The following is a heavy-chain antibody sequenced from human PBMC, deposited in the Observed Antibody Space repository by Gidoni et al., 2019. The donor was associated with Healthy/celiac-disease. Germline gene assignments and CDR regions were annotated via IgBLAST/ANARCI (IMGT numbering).Heavy chain of an antibody. D-gene: IGHD5-18*01. CDR2: MSYDGSNK. CDR3: ARPTRTGYSYGSLPFDY. J-gene: IGHJ4*02. Sequence: QVQLVASGGGVVQPGRSLRLSCAASGFTFSSYSMHWVRQAPGKGLEWVAVMSYDGSNKYYADSVKGRFTISRDNSKNTLYLQMNSLRAEDTAVYYCARPTRTGYSYGSLPFDYWGQGTLVTVSS. CDR1: GFTFSSYS. V-gene: IGHV3-30-3*01.